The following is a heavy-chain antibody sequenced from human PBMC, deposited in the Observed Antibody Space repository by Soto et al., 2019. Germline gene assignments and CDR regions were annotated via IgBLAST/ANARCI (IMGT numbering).Heavy chain of an antibody. CDR1: GGSISSYY. CDR3: AISTVSPGTYYFDY. Sequence: TLSLTCTVSGGSISSYYWSWIRQPPGKGLEWIGYIYYSGSTNYNPSLKSRVTISVDTSKNQFSLKLSSVTAADTAVYYCAISTVSPGTYYFDYWGQGTLVTVSS. CDR2: IYYSGST. D-gene: IGHD4-17*01. J-gene: IGHJ4*02. V-gene: IGHV4-59*01.